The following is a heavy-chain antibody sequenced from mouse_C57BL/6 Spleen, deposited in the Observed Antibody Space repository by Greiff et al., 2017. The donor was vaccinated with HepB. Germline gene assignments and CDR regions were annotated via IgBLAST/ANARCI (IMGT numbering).Heavy chain of an antibody. V-gene: IGHV1-81*01. J-gene: IGHJ1*03. CDR3: ARYSNYLSYWYFDV. CDR1: GYTFTSYG. D-gene: IGHD2-5*01. Sequence: VQLQQSGAELARPGASVKLSCKASGYTFTSYGISWVKQRTGQGLEWIGEIYPRSGNTYYNEKFKGKATLTADKSSSTAYMELRSLTSEDSAVYFCARYSNYLSYWYFDVWGTGTTVTVSS. CDR2: IYPRSGNT.